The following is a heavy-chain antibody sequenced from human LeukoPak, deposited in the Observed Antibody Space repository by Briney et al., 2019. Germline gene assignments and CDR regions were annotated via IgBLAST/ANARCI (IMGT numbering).Heavy chain of an antibody. CDR3: ARDFPSGSGSYSDVDY. CDR2: INIGNGDT. CDR1: GYSFTGYH. D-gene: IGHD3-10*01. Sequence: ASVKVSCKASGYSFTGYHMRWVRQAPGQSLEWMGWINIGNGDTKYSHKFQDRVTLTRDTSASTAYMDLSSLRREDTAVYFCARDFPSGSGSYSDVDYWGQGTLVTVSS. J-gene: IGHJ4*02. V-gene: IGHV1-3*04.